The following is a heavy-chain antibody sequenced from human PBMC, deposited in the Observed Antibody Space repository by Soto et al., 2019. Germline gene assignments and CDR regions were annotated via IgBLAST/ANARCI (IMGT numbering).Heavy chain of an antibody. Sequence: SLRLSCAASGLTFSSYAMSWVRQAPGKGLEWVSAISGSGGSTYYADSVKGRFTISRDNSKNTLYLQMNSLRAEDTAVYYCAREYSSSGYYYYGMDVWGQGTTVTVSS. CDR3: AREYSSSGYYYYGMDV. D-gene: IGHD6-6*01. CDR2: ISGSGGST. V-gene: IGHV3-23*01. J-gene: IGHJ6*02. CDR1: GLTFSSYA.